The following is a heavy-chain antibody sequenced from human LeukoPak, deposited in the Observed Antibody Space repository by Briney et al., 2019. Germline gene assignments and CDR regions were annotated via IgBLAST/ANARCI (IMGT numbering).Heavy chain of an antibody. V-gene: IGHV3-48*03. CDR2: ISSSDTTT. J-gene: IGHJ4*02. CDR3: AGRPRNGYRIDY. CDR1: GFTFSSYE. Sequence: PGGSLRLSCAAPGFTFSSYEMNWVRQAPGKGLEWVSYISSSDTTTYYTDSVKGRFTISRDNAKNSLYLQMNSLRAEDTAVYYCAGRPRNGYRIDYWGQGTLVTVSS. D-gene: IGHD5-18*01.